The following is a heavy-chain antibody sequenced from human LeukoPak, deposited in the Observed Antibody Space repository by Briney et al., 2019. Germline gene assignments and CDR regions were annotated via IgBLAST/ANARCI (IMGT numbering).Heavy chain of an antibody. D-gene: IGHD3-10*02. V-gene: IGHV3-48*03. CDR2: ISSSGSTI. Sequence: GGSLRLSCAASGFTVSSKYMNWVRQAPGKGLEWVSYISSSGSTIYYADSVKGRFTISRDNAKNSLYLQMNSLRAEDTAVYYCAELGITLIGGVWGKGTTVTTSS. J-gene: IGHJ6*04. CDR3: AELGITLIGGV. CDR1: GFTVSSKY.